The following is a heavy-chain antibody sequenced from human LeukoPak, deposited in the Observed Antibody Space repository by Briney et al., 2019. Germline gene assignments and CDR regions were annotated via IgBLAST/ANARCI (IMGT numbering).Heavy chain of an antibody. CDR1: GGSISSSSYY. D-gene: IGHD3-22*01. CDR2: IYYSGST. J-gene: IGHJ5*02. CDR3: AGLTYYYDSSGYPNWFDP. Sequence: SETLSLTCTVSGGSISSSSYYWGWIRQPPGKGLEWIGSIYYSGSTYYNPSLKSRVTISVDTSKNQFSLKLSSVTAADTAVYYCAGLTYYYDSSGYPNWFDPWGQGTLVTVSS. V-gene: IGHV4-39*07.